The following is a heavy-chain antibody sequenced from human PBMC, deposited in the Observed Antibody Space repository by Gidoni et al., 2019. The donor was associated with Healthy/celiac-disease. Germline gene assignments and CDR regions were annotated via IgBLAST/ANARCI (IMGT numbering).Heavy chain of an antibody. Sequence: EVQRVESGGGLLQPVGSLILPCAASGFTFRSYAMSWVRQAPGKGLEWVSAISGSGGSTYYADSGKGRFTISRDNSKNTLYLQMNSLRAEDTAVYYCAKGPLSGNHDYWGQGTLVTVSS. CDR2: ISGSGGST. J-gene: IGHJ4*02. D-gene: IGHD1-26*01. V-gene: IGHV3-23*04. CDR3: AKGPLSGNHDY. CDR1: GFTFRSYA.